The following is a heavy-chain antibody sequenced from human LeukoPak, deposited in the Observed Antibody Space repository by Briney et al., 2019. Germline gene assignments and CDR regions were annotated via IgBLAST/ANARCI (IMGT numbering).Heavy chain of an antibody. Sequence: SETLSLTCTVSGGSISSSSYYWGWIRQPPGKGLEWIGSIYYSGSTYYNPFLKSRVTISVDTSKNQFSLKLSSVTAADTAVYYCARLKADSSGYFGMDVWGQGTTVTVSS. D-gene: IGHD3-22*01. CDR1: GGSISSSSYY. CDR2: IYYSGST. CDR3: ARLKADSSGYFGMDV. J-gene: IGHJ6*02. V-gene: IGHV4-39*01.